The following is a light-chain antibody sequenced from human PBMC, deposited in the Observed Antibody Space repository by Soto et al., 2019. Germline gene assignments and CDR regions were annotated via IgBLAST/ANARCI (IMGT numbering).Light chain of an antibody. CDR2: KAS. V-gene: IGKV1-5*03. CDR3: QQYET. Sequence: DTQMTQSPSTLSASVGDRVTITCRASQSISSWLAWYQQKPGKAPKLLIYKASSLESGVPSRFSGSGSGTEFTLTISSLQPDDFATYYCQQYETFGQGTKLEIK. J-gene: IGKJ2*01. CDR1: QSISSW.